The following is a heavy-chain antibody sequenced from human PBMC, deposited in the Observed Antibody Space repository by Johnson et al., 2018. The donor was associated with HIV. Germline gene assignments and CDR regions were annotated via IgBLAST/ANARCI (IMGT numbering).Heavy chain of an antibody. Sequence: QVQLVESGGGLVKPGGSLRLSCAASGFTFSDYYMSWIRQAPGKGLEWVSYISSSGSTIYYADSVKGRFTISRDNVKNSLYLQMNSLTVEDTALYYCARADRDSGTYHDAFDIWGQGTMVTVSS. V-gene: IGHV3-11*01. J-gene: IGHJ3*02. D-gene: IGHD1-26*01. CDR2: ISSSGSTI. CDR1: GFTFSDYY. CDR3: ARADRDSGTYHDAFDI.